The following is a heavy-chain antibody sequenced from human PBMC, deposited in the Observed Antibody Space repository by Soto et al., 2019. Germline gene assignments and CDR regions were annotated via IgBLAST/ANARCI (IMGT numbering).Heavy chain of an antibody. V-gene: IGHV3-66*01. CDR3: ARVRSYYAFDI. Sequence: GSLRLSCAASGFTVSSNYMSWVRQAPGKGLEWVSVIYSGGSTYYADSVKGRFTISRDNSKNTLYLQMNSLRAEDTAVYYCARVRSYYAFDIWGQGTMVTVSS. CDR2: IYSGGST. D-gene: IGHD3-10*01. J-gene: IGHJ3*02. CDR1: GFTVSSNY.